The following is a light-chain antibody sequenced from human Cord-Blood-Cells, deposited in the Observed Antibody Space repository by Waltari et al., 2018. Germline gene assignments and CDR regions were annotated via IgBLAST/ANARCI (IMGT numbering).Light chain of an antibody. CDR1: SSDVAGYIY. CDR2: DVS. CDR3: SSYTSSSTYV. V-gene: IGLV2-14*01. Sequence: QSALTPPAPVSVSPGQSLTISCTGISSDVAGYIYASWYQQHPGKPPKLMIYDVSKRPSGVSNRFSGSKSGNTASLTISGLQAEDEADYYCSSYTSSSTYVFGTGTKVTVL. J-gene: IGLJ1*01.